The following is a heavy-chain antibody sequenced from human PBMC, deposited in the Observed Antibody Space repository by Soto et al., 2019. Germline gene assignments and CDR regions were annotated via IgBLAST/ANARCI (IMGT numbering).Heavy chain of an antibody. Sequence: GGSLRLSCAASGFTFSSYEMNWVRQAPGKGLEWVSYISSSGSTIYYADSVKGRFTISRDNAKNSLYLQMNSLRAEDTAVYYCARDYVWVVPASYYYGMDVWGQGTTVTVSS. CDR3: ARDYVWVVPASYYYGMDV. CDR2: ISSSGSTI. CDR1: GFTFSSYE. D-gene: IGHD2-2*01. J-gene: IGHJ6*02. V-gene: IGHV3-48*03.